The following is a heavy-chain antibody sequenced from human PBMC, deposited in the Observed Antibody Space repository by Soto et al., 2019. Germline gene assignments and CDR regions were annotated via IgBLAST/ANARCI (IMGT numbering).Heavy chain of an antibody. Sequence: EVQLVESGGGLVQPGGSLRLSCATSGFILSDCAMNWVRQAPGKGLEWVSYISSSSSVIDYADSVKGRFTFSRDNARNSLCLQMNSLRAEDTAVYYCARDLSWGSNWYYYMDVWGKGTTVTVSS. V-gene: IGHV3-48*01. CDR3: ARDLSWGSNWYYYMDV. J-gene: IGHJ6*03. CDR2: ISSSSSVI. D-gene: IGHD7-27*01. CDR1: GFILSDCA.